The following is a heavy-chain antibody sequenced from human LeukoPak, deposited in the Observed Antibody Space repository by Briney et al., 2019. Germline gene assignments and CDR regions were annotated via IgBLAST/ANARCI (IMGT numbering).Heavy chain of an antibody. Sequence: PGGSLTLSCAASGFTFSSYGMHWVRQAPGKGLEWVAFIRYDGSNKYYADSLKGRFTISRDNSKNTLYLQMNSLRAEDTAVYYCITMVRGVLWGQGTLVTVSS. V-gene: IGHV3-30*02. CDR2: IRYDGSNK. J-gene: IGHJ4*02. CDR1: GFTFSSYG. D-gene: IGHD3-10*01. CDR3: ITMVRGVL.